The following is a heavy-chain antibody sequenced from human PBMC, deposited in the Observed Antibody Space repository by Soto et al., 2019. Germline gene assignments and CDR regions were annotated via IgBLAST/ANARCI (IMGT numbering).Heavy chain of an antibody. CDR2: ISSSSSYI. CDR1: GFTFSSYS. J-gene: IGHJ6*02. Sequence: PGGSLRLSCAASGFTFSSYSMNWVRQAPGKGLEWVSSISSSSSYIYYADSVKGRFTISRDNAKNSLYLQMNSLRAEDTAVYYCARDKEGSSGWWKNYYYYYGMDVWGQGTTVTVSS. V-gene: IGHV3-21*01. D-gene: IGHD6-19*01. CDR3: ARDKEGSSGWWKNYYYYYGMDV.